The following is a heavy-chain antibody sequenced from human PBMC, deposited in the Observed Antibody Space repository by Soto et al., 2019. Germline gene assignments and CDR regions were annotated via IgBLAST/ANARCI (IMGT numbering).Heavy chain of an antibody. CDR3: ARELLSLYGMDV. CDR1: GGTFSSYA. V-gene: IGHV1-69*13. CDR2: IIPIFGTA. Sequence: SVKVSCKASGGTFSSYAISWVRQAPGQGLEWVGGIIPIFGTANYAQKFQGRVTITADESTSTAYMELSSLRSEDTAVYYCARELLSLYGMDVWGQGTTVTVSS. D-gene: IGHD3-10*01. J-gene: IGHJ6*02.